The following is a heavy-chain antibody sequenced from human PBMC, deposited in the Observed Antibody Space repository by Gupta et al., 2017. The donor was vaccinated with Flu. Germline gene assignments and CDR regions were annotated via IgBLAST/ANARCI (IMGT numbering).Heavy chain of an antibody. Sequence: QVQLVQSGAEVKTPGSSVKVSCKTSGGPFSSHAISWVRQAPGQGLEWMGGIIPIFGTANDAQKFQGRVTITADKSTSTAYMELSSLRSEDTAVYYCAGLLGEVSGSYSTLEYYFDYWGQGTLVTVSS. CDR1: GGPFSSHA. J-gene: IGHJ4*02. V-gene: IGHV1-69*06. D-gene: IGHD1-26*01. CDR3: AGLLGEVSGSYSTLEYYFDY. CDR2: IIPIFGTA.